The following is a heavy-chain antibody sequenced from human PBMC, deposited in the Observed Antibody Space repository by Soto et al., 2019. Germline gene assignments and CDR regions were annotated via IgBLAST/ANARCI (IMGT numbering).Heavy chain of an antibody. D-gene: IGHD6-13*01. CDR2: INPSGGST. CDR3: ARDLFPTYSSSHYVMDV. Sequence: QVQLVQSGAEVKKPGASVKVSCKASGYTFTSYYMHWVRQATGQGLERMGIINPSGGSTSYAQKFQGRVTMTRDTSTSTVYMELSSLRSEDTAVDYCARDLFPTYSSSHYVMDVWGQGTTVTVSS. CDR1: GYTFTSYY. J-gene: IGHJ6*02. V-gene: IGHV1-46*01.